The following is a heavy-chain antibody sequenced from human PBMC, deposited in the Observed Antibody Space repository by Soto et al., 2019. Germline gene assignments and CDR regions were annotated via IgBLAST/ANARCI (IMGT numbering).Heavy chain of an antibody. CDR2: IYYSGST. CDR1: GGSISSSSYY. Sequence: SETLSLTCTVSGGSISSSSYYWGWIRQPPGKGLEWIGSIYYSGSTYYNPSLKSRVTISVDTSKNQFSLKLSSVTAADTAVYYCARRVISSSWFDPWGQGTLVTVSS. J-gene: IGHJ5*02. V-gene: IGHV4-39*01. CDR3: ARRVISSSWFDP. D-gene: IGHD3-16*02.